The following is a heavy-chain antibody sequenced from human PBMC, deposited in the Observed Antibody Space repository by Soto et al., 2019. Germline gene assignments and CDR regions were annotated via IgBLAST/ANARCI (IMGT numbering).Heavy chain of an antibody. J-gene: IGHJ4*02. CDR3: ARISCKGGSCYFDFDH. Sequence: GASVKVSCKASGYTFTSYGISWVRQAPGQGLEWMGWISAYNGNTNYAQKLQGRVAMTRDTSTSTAYMELRSLRSEDTAVYFCARISCKGGSCYFDFDHWGQGTLVTVSS. V-gene: IGHV1-18*04. CDR2: ISAYNGNT. D-gene: IGHD2-15*01. CDR1: GYTFTSYG.